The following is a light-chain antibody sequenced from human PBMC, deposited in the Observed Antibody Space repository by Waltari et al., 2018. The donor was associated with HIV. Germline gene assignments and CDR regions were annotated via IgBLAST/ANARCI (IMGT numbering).Light chain of an antibody. V-gene: IGKV2-28*01. CDR3: MQALETPRT. CDR2: LAS. Sequence: IVLPQSPVSLVVDLGEPAYVSCTSSQSLLHEIGYNYLDWYVQRPGHPPQLLLHLASLRASGVPDKFSGSGSGRDFTLTISAVEAADVGVYYCMQALETPRTFGPGTKLQI. J-gene: IGKJ2*01. CDR1: QSLLHEIGYNY.